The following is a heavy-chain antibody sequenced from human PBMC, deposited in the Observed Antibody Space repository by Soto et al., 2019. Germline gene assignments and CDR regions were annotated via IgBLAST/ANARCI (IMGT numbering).Heavy chain of an antibody. CDR2: IYYSGST. CDR3: ARLRGRVGATSSSFDY. V-gene: IGHV4-39*01. Sequence: QLQLQESGPGLVKPSETLSLTCTVSGGSISSSSYYWGWIRQPPGKGLEWIGSIYYSGSTYYNPSLKSRVPTSVDTSTTQSPLKLGSVTAADTAVYYCARLRGRVGATSSSFDYWGQVTLVTVSS. D-gene: IGHD1-26*01. J-gene: IGHJ4*02. CDR1: GGSISSSSYY.